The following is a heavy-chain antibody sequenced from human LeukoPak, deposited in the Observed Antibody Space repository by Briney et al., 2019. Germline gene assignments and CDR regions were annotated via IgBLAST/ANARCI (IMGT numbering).Heavy chain of an antibody. V-gene: IGHV4-38-2*01. D-gene: IGHD5-18*01. J-gene: IGHJ4*02. CDR3: ARNISLGRDTTMVTVFDY. CDR1: GYSISSGYY. CDR2: IYHSGST. Sequence: SETLSLTCAVSGYSISSGYYWGWIRQPPGKGLEWIGSIYHSGSTVYGPSLKSRVTISVDTSKNQFSLRLNSVTAADTAVYYCARNISLGRDTTMVTVFDYWGQGTLVTVSS.